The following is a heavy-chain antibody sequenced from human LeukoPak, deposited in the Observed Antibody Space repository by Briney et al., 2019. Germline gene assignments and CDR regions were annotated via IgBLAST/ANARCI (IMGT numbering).Heavy chain of an antibody. D-gene: IGHD5-18*01. CDR2: ISYDGDSK. Sequence: PGRSLRLSCAASGFTFTTHGMHWVRQAPGKGLEWVAAISYDGDSKYYADSVKGRFTISRDNSRNTVDLQMNSLRAEDTALYYCAKARGYGYGYLDYWGQGTLVTVSS. CDR1: GFTFTTHG. V-gene: IGHV3-30*18. CDR3: AKARGYGYGYLDY. J-gene: IGHJ4*02.